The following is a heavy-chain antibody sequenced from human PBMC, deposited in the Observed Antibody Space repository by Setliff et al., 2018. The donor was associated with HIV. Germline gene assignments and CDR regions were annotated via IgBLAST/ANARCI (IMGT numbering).Heavy chain of an antibody. D-gene: IGHD3-22*01. CDR3: ARVRLTMIIMVYYFDQ. J-gene: IGHJ4*02. Sequence: SDTLSITCSVSGGSISTFYWSWIRQPPGKGLEWVGHIYSTGDTNYNPSLMNRVTLSAYTSKNQPSLLLTSVTAAATAVYYCARVRLTMIIMVYYFDQWGQGTLVTVSS. V-gene: IGHV4-4*07. CDR2: IYSTGDT. CDR1: GGSISTFY.